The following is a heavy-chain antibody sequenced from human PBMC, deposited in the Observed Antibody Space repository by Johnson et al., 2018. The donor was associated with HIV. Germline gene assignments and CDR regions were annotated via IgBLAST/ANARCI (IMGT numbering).Heavy chain of an antibody. CDR1: GFTFSSYG. CDR2: IWYDGSNK. Sequence: QMLLVESGGGLVQPGGSLRLSCAASGFTFSSYGMHWVRQAPGKGLEWVAFIWYDGSNKYYADSVKGRFTISRDNSKNTLSLQMNSLRAEDTAVYYCAKVGGRHDYGDYLGAFDIWGQGKMVTVSS. CDR3: AKVGGRHDYGDYLGAFDI. V-gene: IGHV3-30*02. J-gene: IGHJ3*02. D-gene: IGHD4-17*01.